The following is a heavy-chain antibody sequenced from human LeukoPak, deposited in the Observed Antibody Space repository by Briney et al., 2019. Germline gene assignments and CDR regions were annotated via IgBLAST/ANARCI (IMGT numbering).Heavy chain of an antibody. CDR3: AREDYYDSSGFDY. CDR2: TYYSGST. D-gene: IGHD3-22*01. J-gene: IGHJ4*02. V-gene: IGHV4-30-4*01. CDR1: GGSTSSGDYY. Sequence: RASETLSLTCTVSGGSTSSGDYYWSWIRQSPGKGLEWIGYTYYSGSTYYNPSLKSRVTISVDTSKNQFSLKLYSVTAADTAVYYCAREDYYDSSGFDYWGQGTLVTVSS.